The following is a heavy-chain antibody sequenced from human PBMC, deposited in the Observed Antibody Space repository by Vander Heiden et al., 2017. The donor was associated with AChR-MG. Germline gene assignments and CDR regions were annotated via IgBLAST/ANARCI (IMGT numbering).Heavy chain of an antibody. CDR1: GFTFSSYA. CDR3: AKDRLELEYGDYYFDY. J-gene: IGHJ4*02. Sequence: EVQLLESGGGLVQPGGSLRLSCAASGFTFSSYAMSWVRQAPGKGLEWVSAISGSGGSTYYADSVKGRFTISRDNSKNTLYLQMNSLRAEDTAVYYCAKDRLELEYGDYYFDYWGQGTLVTVSS. CDR2: ISGSGGST. V-gene: IGHV3-23*01. D-gene: IGHD1-7*01.